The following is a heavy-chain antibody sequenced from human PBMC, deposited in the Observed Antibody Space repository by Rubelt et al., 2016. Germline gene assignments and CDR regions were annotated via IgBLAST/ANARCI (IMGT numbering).Heavy chain of an antibody. V-gene: IGHV3-23*01. J-gene: IGHJ4*02. CDR2: ISGGGGTT. CDR1: YA. D-gene: IGHD2-8*01. CDR3: AKDRSARVLVYVLDT. Sequence: YAMSWVRQAPGKGLECVSGISGGGGTTYYADSVKGRFTISRDNSKNTLYLQMNSLRDEDTAVYYCAKDRSARVLVYVLDTWGQGTLVTVSS.